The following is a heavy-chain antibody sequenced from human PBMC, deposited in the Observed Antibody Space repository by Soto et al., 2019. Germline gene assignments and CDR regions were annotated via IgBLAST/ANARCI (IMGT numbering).Heavy chain of an antibody. J-gene: IGHJ4*02. CDR3: ATSQKGYNWNYFDH. V-gene: IGHV4-39*01. CDR1: GGSISSSNW. D-gene: IGHD1-20*01. Sequence: SETLSLTCAVSGGSISSSNWWSWLRQSPGKGPEWIGSVFYTGFTSYNPSLESRVSVSVDTSKSQFSLKLSAVTAADTAVYYCATSQKGYNWNYFDHWGQGALVTVSS. CDR2: VFYTGFT.